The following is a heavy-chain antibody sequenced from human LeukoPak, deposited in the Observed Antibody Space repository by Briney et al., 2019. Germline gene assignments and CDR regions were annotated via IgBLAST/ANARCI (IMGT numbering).Heavy chain of an antibody. CDR1: GFTFSSYA. CDR3: ARDVGAWDFDY. Sequence: GGSLRLSCAASGFTFSSYAMHWVRQAPGKGLEWVSVIYSGGSTYYADSVKGRFTISRDNSKNTLYLQMNSLRAEDTAVYYCARDVGAWDFDYWGQGTLVTVSS. D-gene: IGHD1-26*01. V-gene: IGHV3-66*01. J-gene: IGHJ4*02. CDR2: IYSGGST.